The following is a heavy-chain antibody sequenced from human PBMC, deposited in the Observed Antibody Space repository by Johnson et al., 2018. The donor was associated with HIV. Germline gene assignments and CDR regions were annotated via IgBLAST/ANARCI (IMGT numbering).Heavy chain of an antibody. V-gene: IGHV3-20*04. D-gene: IGHD5-18*01. CDR3: ARVVGYKYGSAGDNDAFDI. CDR2: ITWNGGST. Sequence: VQLVESGGGVVRPGGSLRLSCAASGFTFDDYGMSWVRQAPGKGLEWVSGITWNGGSTGYADSVTGRFTISRDNAKNSLYLQMNSLRAEDMALYYCARVVGYKYGSAGDNDAFDIWGQGTMVTVSS. J-gene: IGHJ3*02. CDR1: GFTFDDYG.